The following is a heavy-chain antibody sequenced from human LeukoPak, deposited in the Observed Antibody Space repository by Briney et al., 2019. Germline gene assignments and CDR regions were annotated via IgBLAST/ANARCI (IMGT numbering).Heavy chain of an antibody. V-gene: IGHV4-34*01. J-gene: IGHJ5*02. CDR1: GGSFSGYY. D-gene: IGHD3-22*01. Sequence: SETLSLTCAVSGGSFSGYYWSWIRQPPGKGLEWVWEINHSGSTNYNPSLKSPVSISEHTSKNQSSLKPSSVTAADTAVNYCARASDNYDGTAYGPWGQGTLVTVSS. CDR3: ARASDNYDGTAYGP. CDR2: INHSGST.